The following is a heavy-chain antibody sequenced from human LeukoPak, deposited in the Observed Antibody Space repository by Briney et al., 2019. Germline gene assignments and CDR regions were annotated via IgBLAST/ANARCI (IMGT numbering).Heavy chain of an antibody. J-gene: IGHJ4*02. CDR2: INGSGVIT. CDR3: AKDSSQGGDYFDY. V-gene: IGHV3-23*01. Sequence: GGSLRLSCVASGFTFSDSWMSWVRQAPGKGLEWVSAINGSGVITYYTDSVKGRFTISRDNSKNTVYLQMNSLRAEDTAIYYCAKDSSQGGDYFDYWGQGTLVTVSS. CDR1: GFTFSDSW. D-gene: IGHD3-16*01.